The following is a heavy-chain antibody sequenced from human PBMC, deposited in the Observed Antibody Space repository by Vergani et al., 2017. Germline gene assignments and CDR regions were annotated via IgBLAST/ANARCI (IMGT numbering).Heavy chain of an antibody. D-gene: IGHD4-11*01. CDR2: LSYDGSNK. CDR1: GFTFSSYG. J-gene: IGHJ4*02. V-gene: IGHV3-30*18. Sequence: QVQLVESGGGVVQTGRSLRLSCAASGFTFSSYGMHWVRPAPGKGLEWVAGLSYDGSNKYYEDSVKGRFTISRDNSKNTLYLQRNSLRAEDTAVYYCAKDLTTVTIGLFDYWGQGTLVTVSS. CDR3: AKDLTTVTIGLFDY.